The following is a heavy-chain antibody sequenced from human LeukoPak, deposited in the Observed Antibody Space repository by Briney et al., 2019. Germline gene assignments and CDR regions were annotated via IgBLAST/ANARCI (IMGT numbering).Heavy chain of an antibody. J-gene: IGHJ3*02. D-gene: IGHD3-16*02. Sequence: SETLSLTCTVSGGSISSGGYYWSWIRQHPGKGLEWIMHIYFSGSTYYNPSLKSRLTVSVDTSNNHFSLKLSSLTVADTAVYYCARVSSSRYDYAWGIYRPDAFDMWGQGTMVTVSS. CDR1: GGSISSGGYY. CDR2: IYFSGST. V-gene: IGHV4-31*03. CDR3: ARVSSSRYDYAWGIYRPDAFDM.